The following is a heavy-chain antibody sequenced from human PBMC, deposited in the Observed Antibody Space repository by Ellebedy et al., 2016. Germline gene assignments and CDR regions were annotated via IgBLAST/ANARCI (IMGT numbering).Heavy chain of an antibody. J-gene: IGHJ4*02. CDR2: VNTFSGNT. V-gene: IGHV1-18*04. CDR3: AKTSGWGYGEN. Sequence: ASAKVSCXASGYTFTTFSITWVRQVPGQGLEWMGLVNTFSGNTKFAQKFQGRVSMTTDSSTHTAYMDLRSLRSDDTAMYYCAKTSGWGYGENWGQGTLVTVSS. CDR1: GYTFTTFS. D-gene: IGHD7-27*01.